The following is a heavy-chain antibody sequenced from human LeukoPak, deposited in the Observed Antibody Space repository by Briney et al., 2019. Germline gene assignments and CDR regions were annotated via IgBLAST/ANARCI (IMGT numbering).Heavy chain of an antibody. V-gene: IGHV4-4*07. Sequence: SETLSLTCTVSGGSISSYYWSWIRQPAGKGLEWIGRIYTSGSTTYNPSLKSRVTISGDTSENQFSLRLSSVTAADTAAYYCARDQYYYDSSGYQNFDYWGQGTLVTVSS. J-gene: IGHJ4*02. CDR3: ARDQYYYDSSGYQNFDY. CDR2: IYTSGST. CDR1: GGSISSYY. D-gene: IGHD3-22*01.